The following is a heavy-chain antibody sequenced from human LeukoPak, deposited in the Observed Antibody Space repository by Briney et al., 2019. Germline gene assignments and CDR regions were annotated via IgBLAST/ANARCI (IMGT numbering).Heavy chain of an antibody. J-gene: IGHJ3*02. CDR2: IYTSGST. Sequence: SETLSLTCTVSGGSISSYYWSWIRQPAGKGLEWIGRIYTSGSTNYNPSLKSRVTMSVDKSKNQFSLKLSSVTAADTAVYYCARALYDSSGYYLDIWGQGTMVTVSS. CDR1: GGSISSYY. V-gene: IGHV4-4*07. CDR3: ARALYDSSGYYLDI. D-gene: IGHD3-22*01.